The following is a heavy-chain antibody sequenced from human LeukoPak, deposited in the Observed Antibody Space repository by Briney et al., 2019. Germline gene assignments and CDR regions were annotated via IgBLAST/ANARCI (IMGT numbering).Heavy chain of an antibody. CDR2: IWYDGSNK. CDR3: ARELEVSGFDP. V-gene: IGHV3-33*08. J-gene: IGHJ5*02. D-gene: IGHD6-19*01. CDR1: GFTFSSYA. Sequence: PGGSLRLSCAASGFTFSSYAMSWVRQAPGNGLEWVAVIWYDGSNKYYGDSVKGRFTISRDNSKNTLYLQMNSLRAEDTAVYYCARELEVSGFDPWGQGTLVTVSS.